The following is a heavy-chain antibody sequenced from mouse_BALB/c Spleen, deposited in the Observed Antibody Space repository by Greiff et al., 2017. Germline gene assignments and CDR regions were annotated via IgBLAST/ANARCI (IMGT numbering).Heavy chain of an antibody. CDR2: IDPENGNT. J-gene: IGHJ3*01. Sequence: EVQLQQSGAELVRPGALVKLSCKASGFNIKDYYMHWVKQRPEQGLEWIGWIDPENGNTIYDPKFQGKASITADTSSNTAYLQLSSLTSEDTAVYYCASLYGAWFAYWGQGTLVTVSA. V-gene: IGHV14-1*02. CDR3: ASLYGAWFAY. CDR1: GFNIKDYY. D-gene: IGHD1-1*02.